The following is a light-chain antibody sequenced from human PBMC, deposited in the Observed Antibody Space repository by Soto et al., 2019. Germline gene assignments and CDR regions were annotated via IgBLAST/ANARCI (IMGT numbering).Light chain of an antibody. CDR2: GAS. Sequence: DIQMTQSPSSVSASIGDTVTITCRASQDISTLLGWYQQKPGKAPKLLIYGASTLESGVPSRFSGRGSGTDFTLTISSLQPEDFATYFCQQADSFPLTFGGGTKVEIK. CDR1: QDISTL. CDR3: QQADSFPLT. J-gene: IGKJ4*01. V-gene: IGKV1D-12*01.